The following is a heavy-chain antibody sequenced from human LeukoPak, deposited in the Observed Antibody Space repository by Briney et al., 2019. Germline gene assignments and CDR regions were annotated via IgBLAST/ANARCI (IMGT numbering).Heavy chain of an antibody. V-gene: IGHV3-21*01. J-gene: IGHJ4*02. CDR3: ASHPAYYYGSGSV. CDR1: GFTLTTYA. Sequence: GGSLRLSCAASGFTLTTYAMTWVRQAPGKGLEWVSFISGSSSYIYYADSVKGRFTISRDNAKNSLYLQMNSLRAEDTAVYYCASHPAYYYGSGSVWGQGTLVTVSS. CDR2: ISGSSSYI. D-gene: IGHD3-10*01.